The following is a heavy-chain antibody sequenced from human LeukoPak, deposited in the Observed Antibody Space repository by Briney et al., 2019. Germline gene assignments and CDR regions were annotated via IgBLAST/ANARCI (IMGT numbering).Heavy chain of an antibody. V-gene: IGHV3-48*01. CDR2: ISSSSNII. Sequence: GGSLRLSCAASGFTFSNYNMNWVRQPPGKGLQWVSHISSSSNIIYYAGSVKGRFTISRDNAKNSLFLQMNSLRAEDTAVYYCARDFAREFTIDYWGQGTLVTVSS. CDR1: GFTFSNYN. J-gene: IGHJ4*02. D-gene: IGHD3-10*01. CDR3: ARDFAREFTIDY.